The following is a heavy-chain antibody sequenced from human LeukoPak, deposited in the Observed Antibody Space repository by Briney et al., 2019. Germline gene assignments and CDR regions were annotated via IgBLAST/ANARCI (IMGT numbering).Heavy chain of an antibody. D-gene: IGHD3-10*01. CDR3: ARAVTDYYGSGSYYNANWFDP. CDR1: GYSFTSYW. J-gene: IGHJ5*02. CDR2: IYPGDSDT. Sequence: GESLKISCKGSGYSFTSYWIGRVRQMPGKGLEWMGIIYPGDSDTRYSPSFQGQVTISADKSISTAYLQWSSLKASDTAMYYCARAVTDYYGSGSYYNANWFDPWGQGTLVTVSS. V-gene: IGHV5-51*01.